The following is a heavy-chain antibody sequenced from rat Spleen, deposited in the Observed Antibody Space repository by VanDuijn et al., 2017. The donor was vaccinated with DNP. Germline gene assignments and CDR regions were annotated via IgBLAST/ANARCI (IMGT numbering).Heavy chain of an antibody. Sequence: EVQLVESGGGLVQPGRSLKLSCAASGFTFSKYGMAWVRQAPTKGLEWVASIANSGGSTSYSDSVKGRFSISRDNAENTVYLQMNSLRSEDTATYYCANDYHFYAMDAWGQGTSVTVSS. CDR2: IANSGGST. CDR1: GFTFSKYG. CDR3: ANDYHFYAMDA. V-gene: IGHV5S13*01. J-gene: IGHJ4*01. D-gene: IGHD1-1*01.